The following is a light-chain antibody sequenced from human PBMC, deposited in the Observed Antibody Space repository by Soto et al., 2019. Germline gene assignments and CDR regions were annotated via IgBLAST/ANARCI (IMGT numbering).Light chain of an antibody. Sequence: DIQMTQSPSSLSASVGDRVTITCQASHDITSYLNWYQHKSGKAPKLLIYDASILEAGVPSRFSGCGSGTDFIFTISSLQPEDVATYYCQKCHYLPIFGPGTTVDFK. J-gene: IGKJ3*01. CDR2: DAS. CDR3: QKCHYLPI. CDR1: HDITSY. V-gene: IGKV1-33*01.